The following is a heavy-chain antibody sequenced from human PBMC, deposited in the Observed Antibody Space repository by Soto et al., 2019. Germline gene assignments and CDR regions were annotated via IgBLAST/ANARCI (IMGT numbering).Heavy chain of an antibody. Sequence: SETLSLTCTVSGGSISSYYWSWIRQPPGKGLEWIGYIYYSGSTNYNPSLKSRVTISVDTSKNQFSLKLSSVTAADTAVYYCAREGSYKNYYYYGMDVWGQGTAVTVSS. CDR3: AREGSYKNYYYYGMDV. CDR2: IYYSGST. V-gene: IGHV4-59*01. J-gene: IGHJ6*02. CDR1: GGSISSYY. D-gene: IGHD2-15*01.